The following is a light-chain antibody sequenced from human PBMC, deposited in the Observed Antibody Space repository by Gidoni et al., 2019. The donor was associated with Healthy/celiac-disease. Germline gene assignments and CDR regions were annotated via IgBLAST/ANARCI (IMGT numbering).Light chain of an antibody. CDR1: SPNIGAVYD. Sequence: QSVLTQPPSVSGAPGQSVTISCTGSSPNIGAVYDVHWYQQLPGTAPKLLIYGNSNRPSGVPDRFSGSKSGTSASLAITGLQAEDEADYYCQSYDSSLSGFVVFGGGTKLTVL. V-gene: IGLV1-40*01. J-gene: IGLJ2*01. CDR2: GNS. CDR3: QSYDSSLSGFVV.